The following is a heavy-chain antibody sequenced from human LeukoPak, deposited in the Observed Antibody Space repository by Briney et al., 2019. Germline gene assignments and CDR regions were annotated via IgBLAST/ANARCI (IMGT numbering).Heavy chain of an antibody. V-gene: IGHV3-7*01. Sequence: PGGSLRLSCAASGFTFSSYGMSWVRQAPGKGLEWVANIKQDGSEKYYVDSVKGRFTISRDNAKNSLYLQMNSLRAEDTAVYYCARGGRIFADWGQGTLVTVSS. CDR1: GFTFSSYG. J-gene: IGHJ4*02. D-gene: IGHD2-15*01. CDR2: IKQDGSEK. CDR3: ARGGRIFAD.